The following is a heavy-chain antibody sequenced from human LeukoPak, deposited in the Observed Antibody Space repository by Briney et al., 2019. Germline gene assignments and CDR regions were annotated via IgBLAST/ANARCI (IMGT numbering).Heavy chain of an antibody. D-gene: IGHD3-10*01. CDR2: IYYSGST. CDR1: GGSISSSSYY. CDR3: ARIATMAGVNLDY. V-gene: IGHV4-39*07. J-gene: IGHJ4*02. Sequence: PSETLSLTCTVSGGSISSSSYYWGWIRQPPGKGLEWIGSIYYSGSTYYNPSLKSRVTISLDTSKNQFSLRLSSVTAADTAVYYCARIATMAGVNLDYWGQGTLVTVSS.